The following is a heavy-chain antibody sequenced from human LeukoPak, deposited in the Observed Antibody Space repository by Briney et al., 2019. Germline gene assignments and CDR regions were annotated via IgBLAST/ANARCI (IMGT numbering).Heavy chain of an antibody. CDR1: GFTFSRYA. Sequence: SGGSLRLSCAASGFTFSRYAMSWVRQAPGKGLEWVSSIGGSGGTTYYADSVKGRFTISRDNSKNTLYLQMNSLRAEDTAVYYCAKDDGSWYFPPLDYWGQGTLVTVSS. D-gene: IGHD6-13*01. J-gene: IGHJ4*02. CDR3: AKDDGSWYFPPLDY. V-gene: IGHV3-23*01. CDR2: IGGSGGTT.